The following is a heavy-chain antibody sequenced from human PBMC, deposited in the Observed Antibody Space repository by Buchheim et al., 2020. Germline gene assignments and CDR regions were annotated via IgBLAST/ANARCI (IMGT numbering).Heavy chain of an antibody. V-gene: IGHV3-74*03. CDR1: GYTFSNYW. CDR2: VNSDGSLT. D-gene: IGHD6-19*01. Sequence: EVQLVESGGGLVQPGGSLRLSCVASGYTFSNYWMHWVRQAPGKGLVWVSRVNSDGSLTKYADSVKRRFTISRDNAKNTLYLQMNSLRAEDTAVYYCTRVYSSGWYFGDYWGQGTL. CDR3: TRVYSSGWYFGDY. J-gene: IGHJ4*02.